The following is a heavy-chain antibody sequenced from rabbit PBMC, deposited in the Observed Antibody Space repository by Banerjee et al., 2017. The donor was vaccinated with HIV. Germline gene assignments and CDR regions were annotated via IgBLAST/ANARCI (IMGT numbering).Heavy chain of an antibody. Sequence: QSLEESGGDLVKPGASLTLTCTASGFSLSSSYWICWVRQAPGKGLEWIACIYTGSTGSTYYASWAKGRFTISKTSSTTVTLQMTSLTAAGTATYFCARSSYSSSGGGVDYFHLWGQGTLVTVS. J-gene: IGHJ4*01. V-gene: IGHV1S40*01. CDR2: IYTGSTGST. CDR1: GFSLSSSYW. D-gene: IGHD1-1*01. CDR3: ARSSYSSSGGGVDYFHL.